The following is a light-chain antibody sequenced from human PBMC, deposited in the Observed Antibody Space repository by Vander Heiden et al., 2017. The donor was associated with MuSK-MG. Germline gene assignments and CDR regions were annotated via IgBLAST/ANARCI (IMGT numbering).Light chain of an antibody. CDR1: SGDVGGYNF. CDR3: CSYAGSFTLV. J-gene: IGLJ3*02. CDR2: DVN. V-gene: IGLV2-11*01. Sequence: QSALTQPRSVSGSPGQSVTISCTGTSGDVGGYNFVSWYRQYPGQAPKLMIYDVNQRPSGVPDRFSGSKSGNTASLTISGLQAEDEADYYCCSYAGSFTLVFGGGTKMTGL.